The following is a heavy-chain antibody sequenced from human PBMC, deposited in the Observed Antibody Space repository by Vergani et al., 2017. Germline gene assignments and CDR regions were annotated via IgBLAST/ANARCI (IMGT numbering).Heavy chain of an antibody. J-gene: IGHJ5*02. CDR1: GGSISSGDYY. Sequence: QVQLQESGPGLVKPSQTLSLTCTVSGGSISSGDYYWSWIRQPPGKGLEWIGYIYYSENTNYNPSLKTRVIISVDTSKNQFSLTLTSVTAADTAVYYCASDTHSGQRADRWGQGILVTVTS. V-gene: IGHV4-61*08. CDR2: IYYSENT. D-gene: IGHD6-19*01. CDR3: ASDTHSGQRADR.